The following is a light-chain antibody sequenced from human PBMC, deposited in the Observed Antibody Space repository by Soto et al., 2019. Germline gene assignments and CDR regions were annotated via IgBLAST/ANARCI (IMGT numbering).Light chain of an antibody. Sequence: IRLTQSPSTLSAFPGDRVTLPCRASQTISTRLAWYQQRPGKAPKLLIYNASTKSDGVPPRFSASGTGTDFTLTTSSVQPDDFAAYYCHQPHSYLPPFGQGTKVDIK. V-gene: IGKV1-5*03. CDR1: QTISTR. CDR2: NAS. CDR3: HQPHSYLPP. J-gene: IGKJ1*01.